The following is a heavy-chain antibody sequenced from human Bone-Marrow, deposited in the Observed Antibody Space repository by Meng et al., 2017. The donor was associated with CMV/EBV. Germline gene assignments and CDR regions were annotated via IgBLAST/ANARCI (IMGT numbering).Heavy chain of an antibody. J-gene: IGHJ3*02. Sequence: GGSLRLSCKGSEYRFSNYWIAWVRQMPGRGLECMGIIYPGDSDTRYSPSFQGQVTISADKSINTAYLQWSSLKASDTAMYFCARHLSSSSLVEAFDIWGQGTLVTVS. D-gene: IGHD2-15*01. CDR2: IYPGDSDT. CDR1: EYRFSNYW. V-gene: IGHV5-51*01. CDR3: ARHLSSSSLVEAFDI.